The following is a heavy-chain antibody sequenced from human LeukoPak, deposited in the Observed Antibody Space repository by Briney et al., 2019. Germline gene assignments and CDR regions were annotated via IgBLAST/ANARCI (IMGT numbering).Heavy chain of an antibody. CDR1: GYTFSSCA. CDR2: IIPIFGTA. V-gene: IGHV1-69*05. CDR3: ARDRYYYDSSGSYYFDF. D-gene: IGHD3-22*01. Sequence: SVKVSCKASGYTFSSCAISWVRQAPGQGLEWMGGIIPIFGTAIYAQRFQGRVTITTDESTSTAYMELSSLISEDTAVYYCARDRYYYDSSGSYYFDFWGQGTLVTVSS. J-gene: IGHJ4*02.